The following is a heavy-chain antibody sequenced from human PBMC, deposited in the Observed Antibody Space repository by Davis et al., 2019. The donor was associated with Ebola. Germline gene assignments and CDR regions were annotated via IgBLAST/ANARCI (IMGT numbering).Heavy chain of an antibody. Sequence: GESLKIYCKGSGYSFTSYWIGCVPPLPPPLLHCLRRIYLGYSDTRYSPSFQGQVTISDDKSLRTAYLQWSSLKASDTAMYYCARQSSSWFNYIDYWGQGTLVTVSS. D-gene: IGHD6-13*01. CDR3: ARQSSSWFNYIDY. V-gene: IGHV5-51*01. CDR1: GYSFTSYW. J-gene: IGHJ4*02. CDR2: IYLGYSDT.